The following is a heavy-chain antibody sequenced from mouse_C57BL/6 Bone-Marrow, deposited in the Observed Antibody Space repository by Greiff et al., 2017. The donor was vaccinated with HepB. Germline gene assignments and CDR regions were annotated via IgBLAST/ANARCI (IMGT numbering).Heavy chain of an antibody. Sequence: VKLVESGPGLVAPSQSLSITCTVSGFSLTSYAISWVRQPPGKGLEWLGVIWTGGGTNYNSALKSRLSISKDNSKSQVFLKMNSLQTDDTARYYCARNSGYYGSSWYFDVWGTGTTVTVSS. CDR1: GFSLTSYA. V-gene: IGHV2-9-1*01. CDR2: IWTGGGT. J-gene: IGHJ1*03. D-gene: IGHD1-1*01. CDR3: ARNSGYYGSSWYFDV.